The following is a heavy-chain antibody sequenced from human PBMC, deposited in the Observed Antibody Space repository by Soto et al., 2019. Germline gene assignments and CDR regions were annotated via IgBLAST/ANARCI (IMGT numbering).Heavy chain of an antibody. V-gene: IGHV4-34*01. D-gene: IGHD1-1*01. J-gene: IGHJ3*02. CDR2: MSHSGGT. CDR3: ARVERGTATTVVDAFDI. CDR1: GGSVNSGNYY. Sequence: QVQLQQWGAGLLKPSETLSLTCAVFGGSVNSGNYYWSWIRQPPGKGLEWIGEMSHSGGTPFNPSLKTRVTISVDTSKNQFSLKMSSVTAADTALSYCARVERGTATTVVDAFDIWGPGTMVTVSS.